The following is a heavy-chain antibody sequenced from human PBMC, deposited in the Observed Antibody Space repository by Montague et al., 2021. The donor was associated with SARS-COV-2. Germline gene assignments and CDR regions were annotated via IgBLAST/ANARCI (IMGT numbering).Heavy chain of an antibody. D-gene: IGHD2-15*01. CDR3: AHLAVSRGYDY. V-gene: IGHV3-23*01. CDR2: ISGSGGST. J-gene: IGHJ4*02. CDR1: GFAFSSYA. Sequence: SLRLSCAASGFAFSSYAMSWVRQAPGKGLKWVSAISGSGGSTYYADSVKGRFTISRDNSKNTLYLQMNSLRAEDTAVYYCAHLAVSRGYDYWGQGTLVTVSS.